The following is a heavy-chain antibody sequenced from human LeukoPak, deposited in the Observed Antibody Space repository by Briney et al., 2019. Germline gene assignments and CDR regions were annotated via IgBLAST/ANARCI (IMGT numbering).Heavy chain of an antibody. CDR3: ARPRGHGSGSYPPVAFDI. V-gene: IGHV4-4*09. Sequence: PSETLSLTCTVSGVSINSYYWTWIRQPPGKGLEWIGYIYISGITNYNPSLKSRVTISVDTSKNQFSLKLSSVTAADTAVYFCARPRGHGSGSYPPVAFDIWGHGTMVTVSS. CDR1: GVSINSYY. J-gene: IGHJ3*02. CDR2: IYISGIT. D-gene: IGHD3-10*01.